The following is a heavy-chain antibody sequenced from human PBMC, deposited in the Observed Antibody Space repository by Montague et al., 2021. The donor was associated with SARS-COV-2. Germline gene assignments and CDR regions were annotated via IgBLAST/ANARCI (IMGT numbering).Heavy chain of an antibody. CDR2: IDWXDDK. D-gene: IGHD4-23*01. J-gene: IGHJ4*02. V-gene: IGHV2-70*01. CDR1: GFSLSTSGMC. Sequence: PALVKPTQTLTLTCTFPGFSLSTSGMCVSWIRQPPGKALEWLTLIDWXDDKYYSTSLKTRLTISKDTSKNQVVLTMTNMDPVDTATYYCARSYGTTVVTRAFDYWGQGTLVTVSS. CDR3: ARSYGTTVVTRAFDY.